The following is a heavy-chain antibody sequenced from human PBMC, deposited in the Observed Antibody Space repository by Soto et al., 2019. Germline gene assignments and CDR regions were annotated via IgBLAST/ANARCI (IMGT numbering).Heavy chain of an antibody. CDR1: GFTFSNAW. Sequence: GGSLRLSCAASGFTFSNAWMNWVRQAPGKGLEWVGRIKSKTDGGTTDYAAPVKGRFTISRDDSKNTLYLQMNSLKTEDTAVYYCTTAFIVLVPAAIFAGRDYWGQGTLVTVSS. CDR3: TTAFIVLVPAAIFAGRDY. V-gene: IGHV3-15*07. J-gene: IGHJ4*02. CDR2: IKSKTDGGTT. D-gene: IGHD2-2*01.